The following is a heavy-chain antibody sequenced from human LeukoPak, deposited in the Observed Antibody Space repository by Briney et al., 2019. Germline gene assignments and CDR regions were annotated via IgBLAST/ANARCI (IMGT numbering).Heavy chain of an antibody. D-gene: IGHD5-24*01. CDR2: INPSGGST. CDR3: ARVWLRERMDV. Sequence: GASVEVSCKASGYTFTSYYMHWVRQAPGQGLEWMGIINPSGGSTSYAQKFQGRVTMTRDTSTSTVYMELSSLRSEDTAVYYCARVWLRERMDVWGQGTTVTVSS. J-gene: IGHJ6*02. V-gene: IGHV1-46*01. CDR1: GYTFTSYY.